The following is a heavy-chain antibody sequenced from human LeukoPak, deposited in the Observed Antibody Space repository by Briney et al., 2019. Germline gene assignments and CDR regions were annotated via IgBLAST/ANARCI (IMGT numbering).Heavy chain of an antibody. Sequence: GGSLRLSCAASGFTFSSYSMSWVRQPPGKGLEWVSAISGSGGSTYYADSVQGRFTISRDNSKNTLYLQMNSLRAEDTAVYYCAKPPIVSPLGWFDPWGQGTLVTVSS. CDR1: GFTFSSYS. V-gene: IGHV3-23*01. J-gene: IGHJ5*02. CDR3: AKPPIVSPLGWFDP. D-gene: IGHD3-16*02. CDR2: ISGSGGST.